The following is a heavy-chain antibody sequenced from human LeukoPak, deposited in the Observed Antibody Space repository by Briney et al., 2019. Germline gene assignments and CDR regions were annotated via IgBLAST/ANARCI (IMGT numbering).Heavy chain of an antibody. J-gene: IGHJ1*01. CDR2: ISGSGGIT. V-gene: IGHV3-23*01. Sequence: PGGSLRLSCAASGFTVSSNYMSWVRQAPGKGLEWVSVISGSGGITYYADSVKGRFTISRDNSKNTLYLQMNSLRAEDTAVYYCAKDIGLYYYDTWGQGTLVTVSS. CDR1: GFTVSSNY. CDR3: AKDIGLYYYDT. D-gene: IGHD3-22*01.